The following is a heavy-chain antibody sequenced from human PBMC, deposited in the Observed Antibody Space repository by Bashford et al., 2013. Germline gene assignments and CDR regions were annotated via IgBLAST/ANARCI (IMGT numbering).Heavy chain of an antibody. CDR3: ARENTLVQGGSFDF. V-gene: IGHV4-30-4*01. D-gene: IGHD3-10*01. J-gene: IGHJ4*02. CDR1: GGSISSGDYY. CDR2: IYYSGST. Sequence: SETLSLTCTVSGGSISSGDYYWSWIRQPPGKGLEWIGYIYYSGSTYYNPSLKSRVTISVDTSKNQFSLKLSSVTAADTAVYYCARENTLVQGGSFDFWGQGTLVTVSS.